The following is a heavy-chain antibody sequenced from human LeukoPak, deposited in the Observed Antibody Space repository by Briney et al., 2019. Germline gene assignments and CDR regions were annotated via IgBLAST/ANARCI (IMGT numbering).Heavy chain of an antibody. CDR3: ARERDSYDDY. CDR1: GYSFASYW. D-gene: IGHD5-18*01. V-gene: IGHV5-51*01. J-gene: IGHJ4*02. CDR2: IYPGDSDT. Sequence: GESLKISCKGSGYSFASYWIGWERQMPGKGLEWMGIIYPGDSDTRYSPSFQGQVTISADKSISTAYLQRSSLKASDTAMYYCARERDSYDDYWGQGTLVTVSS.